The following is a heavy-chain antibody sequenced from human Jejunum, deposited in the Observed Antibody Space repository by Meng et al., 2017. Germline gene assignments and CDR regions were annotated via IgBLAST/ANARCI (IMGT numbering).Heavy chain of an antibody. CDR1: GGSFSDHY. V-gene: IGHV4-34*01. D-gene: IGHD3-9*01. CDR3: ARGDDWAKSGNF. Sequence: QVQLRQWGAGLLKPSETLSLTCAVYGGSFSDHYLTWIRQPPGKGLEWIGEIHPSGRTYYSPSLQSRVTITLDTSKNQFSLTLNSVTAADTAVYYCARGDDWAKSGNFWGQGTLVT. CDR2: IHPSGRT. J-gene: IGHJ4*02.